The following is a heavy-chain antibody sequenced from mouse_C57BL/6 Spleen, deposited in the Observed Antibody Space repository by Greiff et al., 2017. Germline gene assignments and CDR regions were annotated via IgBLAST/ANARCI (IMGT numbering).Heavy chain of an antibody. V-gene: IGHV7-3*01. D-gene: IGHD4-1*02. CDR2: IRNKANGYTT. J-gene: IGHJ4*01. Sequence: DVKLVESGGGLVQPGGSLSLSCAASGFTFTDYYMSWVRQPPGKALEWLGFIRNKANGYTTEYSASVKGRFTISRDNSQSILYLQMNALRAEDSATYYCARSTGTYYYAMDYWGQGTSVTVSS. CDR3: ARSTGTYYYAMDY. CDR1: GFTFTDYY.